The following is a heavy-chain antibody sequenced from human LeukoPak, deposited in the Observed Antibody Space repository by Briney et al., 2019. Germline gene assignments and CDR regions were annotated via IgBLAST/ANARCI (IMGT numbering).Heavy chain of an antibody. J-gene: IGHJ4*02. D-gene: IGHD1-1*01. CDR2: IYTSGST. CDR1: GGSISSYY. V-gene: IGHV4-4*07. CDR3: ARGPPHLWAGTTRFDY. Sequence: SETLSLTCTVSGGSISSYYWSWIRQPAGKGLEWIGRIYTSGSTNYNPSLKSRVTMSVDTSKNQFSLKLSSVTAADTAVYYCARGPPHLWAGTTRFDYWGQGTLVTVSS.